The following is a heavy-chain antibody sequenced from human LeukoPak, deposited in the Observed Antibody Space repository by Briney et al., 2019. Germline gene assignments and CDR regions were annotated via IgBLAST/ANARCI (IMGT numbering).Heavy chain of an antibody. D-gene: IGHD3-16*01. Sequence: GGSLRLSCSASGFTFSSYEMKWVGQAPGKGLEWVSYISSSGSTIYYADSVKGRFTISRDNAKNSLYLQMNSLRAEDTAVYYCARDMGDYYYYYMDVWGKGTTVTVSS. CDR1: GFTFSSYE. V-gene: IGHV3-48*03. CDR2: ISSSGSTI. J-gene: IGHJ6*03. CDR3: ARDMGDYYYYYMDV.